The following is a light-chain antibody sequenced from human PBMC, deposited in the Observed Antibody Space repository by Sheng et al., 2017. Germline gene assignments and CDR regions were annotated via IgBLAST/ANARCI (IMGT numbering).Light chain of an antibody. V-gene: IGKV3-15*01. CDR1: QSVSSN. J-gene: IGKJ5*01. CDR2: GAS. CDR3: QQYNNWPRT. Sequence: EIVMTQSPATLSLSPGERATLSCRASQSVSSNVAWYQQKPGLAPRLLIYGASSRATGFPARLSGSGSGTEFTLTISSLQSEDSAVYYCQQYNNWPRTFGQGTRLEIK.